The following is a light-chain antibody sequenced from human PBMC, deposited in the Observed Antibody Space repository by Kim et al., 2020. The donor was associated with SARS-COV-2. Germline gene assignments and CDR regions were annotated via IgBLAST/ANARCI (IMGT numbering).Light chain of an antibody. CDR1: SGSIASNY. J-gene: IGLJ3*02. CDR3: V. V-gene: IGLV6-57*03. CDR2: EDN. Sequence: NFMLTQPHSVSESPGKTVTISCTRSSGSIASNYVQWYQQRPGSAPTTVIYEDNQRPSGVPDRFSGSIDSSSNSASLTISGLKTEDEADYWGVFGGGTQLTVL.